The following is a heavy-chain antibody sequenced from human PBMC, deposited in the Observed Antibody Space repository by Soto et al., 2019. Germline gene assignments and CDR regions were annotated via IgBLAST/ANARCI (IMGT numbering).Heavy chain of an antibody. V-gene: IGHV4-59*01. Sequence: QVQLQESGPGLVKPSETLSLTCTVSGGTISRYYWSWIRQPPGKGLEWIGYMYNTGSTVYNPSFKSPGTTSLDTSKNQYSLKLSSVTAADTAVYYCAGDLWGSCGTACYPLDVWGQGTTVTVSS. CDR1: GGTISRYY. CDR3: AGDLWGSCGTACYPLDV. D-gene: IGHD2-21*02. J-gene: IGHJ6*02. CDR2: MYNTGST.